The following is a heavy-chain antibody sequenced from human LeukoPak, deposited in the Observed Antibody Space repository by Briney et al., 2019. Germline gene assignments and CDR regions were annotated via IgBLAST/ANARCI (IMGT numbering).Heavy chain of an antibody. D-gene: IGHD3-16*02. J-gene: IGHJ5*02. V-gene: IGHV3-23*01. CDR2: ISYSGTNS. CDR3: ARDMQLST. CDR1: GFTFSGSS. Sequence: GGSVTLLCAASGFTFSGSSLRRPRQAPGEGLEWVSLISYSGTNSYYTDAVRGRFTISRKNSDDTLFLQMNSPGPEDTAIYSCARDMQLSTWGLGTMVTVSS.